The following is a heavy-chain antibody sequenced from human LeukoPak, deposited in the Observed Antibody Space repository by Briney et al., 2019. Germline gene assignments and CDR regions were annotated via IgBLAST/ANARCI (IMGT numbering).Heavy chain of an antibody. CDR3: ARDRDSMDMDV. CDR1: GFTFSSYN. V-gene: IGHV3-48*01. CDR2: ISSSSSTI. J-gene: IGHJ6*04. D-gene: IGHD3-22*01. Sequence: GGSLRLSCAASGFTFSSYNMNWVRQAPGKGLEWVSYISSSSSTIYYADSVKGRFTISRDNAKNSLYLQMNSLRAEDTAVYYCARDRDSMDMDVWGKGTTVTVSS.